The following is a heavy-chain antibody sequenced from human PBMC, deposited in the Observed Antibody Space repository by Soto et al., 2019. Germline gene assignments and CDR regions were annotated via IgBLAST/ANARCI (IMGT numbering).Heavy chain of an antibody. D-gene: IGHD2-2*02. CDR3: ARQGYCSSTSCYTVDY. V-gene: IGHV5-51*01. J-gene: IGHJ4*02. CDR2: IYPGDSNT. CDR1: GYIFTSYW. Sequence: GESLKISCRGSGYIFTSYWIGWVRQMPGKGLEWMGIIYPGDSNTRYSPSFQGQVTISADKSIWTAYLQWSSLKASDTAMYYCARQGYCSSTSCYTVDYWGKGTLVTVSS.